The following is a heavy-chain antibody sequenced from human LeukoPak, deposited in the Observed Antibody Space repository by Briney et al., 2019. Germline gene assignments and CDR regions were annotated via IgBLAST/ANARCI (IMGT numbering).Heavy chain of an antibody. CDR1: GGSISSGGYY. Sequence: SQTLSLTCTVSGGSISSGGYYWSWIRQPPGKGLEWIGYIYHSGSTYYNPSLKSRVTISVDRSKNQFSLKLSSVTAADTAVYYCARDVDFPYYMDVWGKGTTVTVSS. CDR3: ARDVDFPYYMDV. V-gene: IGHV4-30-2*01. J-gene: IGHJ6*03. D-gene: IGHD2-15*01. CDR2: IYHSGST.